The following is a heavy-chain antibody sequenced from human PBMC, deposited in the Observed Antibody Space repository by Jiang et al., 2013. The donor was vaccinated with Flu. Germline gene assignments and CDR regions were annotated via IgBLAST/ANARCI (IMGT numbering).Heavy chain of an antibody. Sequence: VQLVESGPGLVKPSETLSLTCTVSGGSVSSGNYYWSWIRQPPGKGLEWIGYIYYSGSTSYNPSLKSRVTLSVDTSKNQFSLKLSSVTAADTAVYYCARVQGGSSSWYVPDYWGQGTLVTVSS. CDR2: IYYSGST. J-gene: IGHJ4*02. D-gene: IGHD6-13*01. V-gene: IGHV4-61*01. CDR3: ARVQGGSSSWYVPDY. CDR1: GGSVSSGNYY.